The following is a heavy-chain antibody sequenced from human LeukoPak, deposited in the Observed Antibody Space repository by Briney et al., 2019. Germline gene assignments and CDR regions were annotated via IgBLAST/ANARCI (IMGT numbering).Heavy chain of an antibody. CDR3: ARTLSVCSGGSCSVWFDP. Sequence: PSETLSLTCTVSGGSISSYYWSWIRQPPGKGLEWIGYIYYSGNTNNNPSLKSRVTISVDTSKNQFSLKLNSVTAADTAVYYCARTLSVCSGGSCSVWFDPWGQGTLVTASS. CDR1: GGSISSYY. V-gene: IGHV4-59*01. J-gene: IGHJ5*02. D-gene: IGHD2-15*01. CDR2: IYYSGNT.